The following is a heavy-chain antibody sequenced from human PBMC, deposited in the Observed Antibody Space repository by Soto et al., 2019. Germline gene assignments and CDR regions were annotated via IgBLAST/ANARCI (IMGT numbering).Heavy chain of an antibody. J-gene: IGHJ4*02. CDR1: GCTFSSKA. V-gene: IGHV1-69*06. Sequence: SVKVSCKASGCTFSSKAISWVRQAPGQGLEWMGGIIPIFGTPNYAQNFQGRVTITADKSTSTTYMELSRLRFEDAAVYYCASRDASDEHAFEYWGKGTMVTVSS. CDR3: ASRDASDEHAFEY. D-gene: IGHD2-2*01. CDR2: IIPIFGTP.